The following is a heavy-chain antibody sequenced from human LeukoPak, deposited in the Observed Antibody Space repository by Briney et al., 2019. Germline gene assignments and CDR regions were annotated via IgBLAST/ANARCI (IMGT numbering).Heavy chain of an antibody. V-gene: IGHV3-64*01. CDR1: GFTFSNAW. Sequence: GGSLRLSCAASGFTFSNAWMSWVRQAPGKGLEFVSAISVKGGSTYYANSVKGRFTISRDNSENTLYLQMGSLRAEDMAVYYCARSGSGGFLYYFDYWGQGTLVTVSS. J-gene: IGHJ4*02. CDR2: ISVKGGST. CDR3: ARSGSGGFLYYFDY. D-gene: IGHD2-15*01.